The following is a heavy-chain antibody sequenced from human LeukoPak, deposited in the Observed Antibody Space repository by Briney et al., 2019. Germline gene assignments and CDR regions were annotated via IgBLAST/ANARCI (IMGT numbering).Heavy chain of an antibody. J-gene: IGHJ4*02. Sequence: GGSLRLSCAASGFTFSSYAMSWVRQAPGQGLEWVSAISGSGGSTYYADSVKGRFTISRDNSKNTRYLQMNSLRAEDTAVYYCAKDLRAVAARDDYWGQGTLVTVSS. V-gene: IGHV3-23*01. D-gene: IGHD6-19*01. CDR2: ISGSGGST. CDR1: GFTFSSYA. CDR3: AKDLRAVAARDDY.